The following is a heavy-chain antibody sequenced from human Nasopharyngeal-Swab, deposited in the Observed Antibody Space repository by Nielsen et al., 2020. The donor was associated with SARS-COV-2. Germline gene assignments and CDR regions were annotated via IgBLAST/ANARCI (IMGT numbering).Heavy chain of an antibody. Sequence: GGSLRLSCAASGFTSSSYSMNWVRQAPGKGLEWVSFISSSGSHKYYADSMKGRFTISRDNAKSSLYLQLSSLRAEDTAVYYCARVEEYYYGSGSLSDNWGQGTLVTVSS. V-gene: IGHV3-21*01. CDR1: GFTSSSYS. CDR3: ARVEEYYYGSGSLSDN. D-gene: IGHD3-10*01. J-gene: IGHJ4*02. CDR2: ISSSGSHK.